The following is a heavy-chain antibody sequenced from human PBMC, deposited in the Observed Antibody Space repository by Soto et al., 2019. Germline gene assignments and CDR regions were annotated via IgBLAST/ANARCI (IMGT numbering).Heavy chain of an antibody. D-gene: IGHD3-22*01. CDR1: GGSISSYY. V-gene: IGHV4-59*08. CDR3: ARYYYDSSGYYSIDY. J-gene: IGHJ4*02. CDR2: IYYSGST. Sequence: SETLSLTCTVSGGSISSYYWSWIRQPPGKGLEWIGYIYYSGSTNYNPSLKSRVTISVDTSKNQFSLKLSSVTAADTAVYYCARYYYDSSGYYSIDYWGQGTLVTVSS.